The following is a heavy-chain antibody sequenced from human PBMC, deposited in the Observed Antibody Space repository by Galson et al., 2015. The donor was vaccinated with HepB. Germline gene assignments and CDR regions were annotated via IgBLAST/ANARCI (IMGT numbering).Heavy chain of an antibody. CDR3: ARDQRWLVQEGDAFDI. Sequence: SLRLSCAASGFTFSSYGMHWVRQAPGKGLEWVAVIWYDGSNKYYADSVKGRFTISRDNSKNTLYLQMNSLRAEDTAVYYCARDQRWLVQEGDAFDIWGQGTMVTVSS. V-gene: IGHV3-33*01. J-gene: IGHJ3*02. D-gene: IGHD6-19*01. CDR1: GFTFSSYG. CDR2: IWYDGSNK.